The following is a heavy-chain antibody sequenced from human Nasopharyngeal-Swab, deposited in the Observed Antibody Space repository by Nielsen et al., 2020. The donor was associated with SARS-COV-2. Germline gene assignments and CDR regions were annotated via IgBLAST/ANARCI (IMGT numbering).Heavy chain of an antibody. D-gene: IGHD3-22*01. Sequence: WIRQPPGKGLEWIRYIYYSGSTNYNPSLKSRVTISVDTSKNQFSLKLSPVTAADTAVYYCARAEGHYDSSGYYRPALFDYWGQGTLVTVSS. CDR2: IYYSGST. V-gene: IGHV4-59*01. J-gene: IGHJ4*02. CDR3: ARAEGHYDSSGYYRPALFDY.